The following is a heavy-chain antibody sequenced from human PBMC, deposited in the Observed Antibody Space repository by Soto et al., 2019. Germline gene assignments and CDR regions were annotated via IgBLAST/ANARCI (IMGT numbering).Heavy chain of an antibody. Sequence: QLQLQESGPGLVKPSETLSLTCTVSGGSISSSSYYWGWIRQPPGKGLEWIGSIYYSGSTYYNPSLKSRFTISGDMSKNQFSLKLSSVTAADTAVYYCATDIVVVVAASPGAFDIWGQGKMVTVAS. CDR2: IYYSGST. J-gene: IGHJ3*02. CDR1: GGSISSSSYY. V-gene: IGHV4-39*01. D-gene: IGHD2-15*01. CDR3: ATDIVVVVAASPGAFDI.